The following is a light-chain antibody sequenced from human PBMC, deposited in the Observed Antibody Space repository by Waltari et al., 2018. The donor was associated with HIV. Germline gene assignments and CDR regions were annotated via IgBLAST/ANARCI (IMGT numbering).Light chain of an antibody. CDR3: QVWVSSSDHYV. CDR1: NLGTKS. V-gene: IGLV3-21*02. Sequence: SYVLTQPLPVSVAPGQKARIPCGGDNLGTKSLESFPHMPGHAPVLVIYDDGDRPSGIPGRFSGSHSGNTATLTISRVEAGDEADYYCQVWVSSSDHYVFGSGSKVTV. J-gene: IGLJ1*01. CDR2: DDG.